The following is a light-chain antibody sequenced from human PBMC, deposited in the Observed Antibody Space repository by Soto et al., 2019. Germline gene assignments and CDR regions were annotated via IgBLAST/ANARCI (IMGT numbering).Light chain of an antibody. CDR3: QSHDNSLSGFYV. V-gene: IGLV1-40*01. CDR2: NNA. CDR1: SSNIGAGYA. Sequence: SALTQPPSVSGAPGQRVTISCTGSSSNIGAGYAVHWYQQLPGTGPKLLIYNNAIRPSGVPDRFSGSRSGTSASLAITGLQAEDEADYYCQSHDNSLSGFYVFGTGTKVTVL. J-gene: IGLJ1*01.